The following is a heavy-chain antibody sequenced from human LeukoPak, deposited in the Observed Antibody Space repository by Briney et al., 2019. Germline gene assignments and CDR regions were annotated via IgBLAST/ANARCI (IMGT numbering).Heavy chain of an antibody. CDR3: ARALARFGDFDP. J-gene: IGHJ5*02. D-gene: IGHD3-10*01. V-gene: IGHV3-30-3*01. Sequence: GRSLRLSCAASGFTFSSYAMHWVRQAPGKGLEWVAVISYDGSNKYYADSVKGRLTISRDNSKNTLYLQMNSLRAEDTAVYYCARALARFGDFDPWGQGTLVTVSS. CDR2: ISYDGSNK. CDR1: GFTFSSYA.